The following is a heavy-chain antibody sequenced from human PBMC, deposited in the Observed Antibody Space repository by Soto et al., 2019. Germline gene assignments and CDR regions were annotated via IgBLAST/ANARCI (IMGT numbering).Heavy chain of an antibody. CDR2: VSYDGSNK. Sequence: GGSLRLSCAASGFTFSDFGMHWVRQAPGKGLEWVAVVSYDGSNKYYADSVKGRFTISRDNSKNTLYLQMNSLRAEDTAIYYCAKDPTRITLTAFDIWGQGTTVTV. V-gene: IGHV3-30*18. D-gene: IGHD1-20*01. J-gene: IGHJ3*02. CDR1: GFTFSDFG. CDR3: AKDPTRITLTAFDI.